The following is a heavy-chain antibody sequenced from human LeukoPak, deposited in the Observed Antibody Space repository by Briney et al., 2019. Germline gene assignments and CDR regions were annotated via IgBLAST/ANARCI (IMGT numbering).Heavy chain of an antibody. CDR2: ISSSSSYI. D-gene: IGHD5-18*01. CDR3: ARDKTSDYSYGHDY. Sequence: TGGSLRLSCAASGFTFSSYSMNWVRQAPGKGLEWVSSISSSSSYIYYTDSVKGRFTISRDNAKNSLYLQMNSLRAEDTAVYYCARDKTSDYSYGHDYWGQGTLVTVSS. CDR1: GFTFSSYS. V-gene: IGHV3-21*01. J-gene: IGHJ4*02.